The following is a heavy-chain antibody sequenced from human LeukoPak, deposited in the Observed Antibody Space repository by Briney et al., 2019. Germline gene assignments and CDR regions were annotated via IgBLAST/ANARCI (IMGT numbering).Heavy chain of an antibody. J-gene: IGHJ4*02. CDR1: GGSISSGGYY. Sequence: SQTLSLTCTVSGGSISSGGYYWSWIRQHPGKGLEWIGYIYYSGSTYYNPSLKSRVTISVDTSKNQFSLKLSSVTAADTAVCYCATTILDYYGSGSSIQSFDYWGQGTLVTVSS. CDR3: ATTILDYYGSGSSIQSFDY. D-gene: IGHD3-10*01. CDR2: IYYSGST. V-gene: IGHV4-31*03.